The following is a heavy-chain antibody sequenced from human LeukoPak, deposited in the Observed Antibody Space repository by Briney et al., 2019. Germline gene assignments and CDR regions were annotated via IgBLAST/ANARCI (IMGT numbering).Heavy chain of an antibody. D-gene: IGHD1-26*01. Sequence: SETLSLTCTVSGGSISSYYWSWIRQPQGKGLEWIGYIYYSGSTNYNPSLKSRVTISVDTSKNQFSLKLSSVTAADTAVYYCARRSGWEPYFDYWGQGTLVTVSS. CDR1: GGSISSYY. V-gene: IGHV4-59*01. CDR3: ARRSGWEPYFDY. J-gene: IGHJ4*02. CDR2: IYYSGST.